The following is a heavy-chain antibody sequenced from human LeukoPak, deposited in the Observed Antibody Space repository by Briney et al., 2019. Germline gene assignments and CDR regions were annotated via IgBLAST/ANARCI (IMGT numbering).Heavy chain of an antibody. J-gene: IGHJ4*02. CDR3: TRLVGSGWYYFDY. Sequence: ASVKVSCKASGCTFTREDISWVRQAPGQGLEWMGWMNPGTGNSVYGQKFQGRVTMTTDTSTSTAYLEVRSLTSGDTAVYYCTRLVGSGWYYFDYWGQGTLVTVSS. CDR1: GCTFTRED. D-gene: IGHD6-19*01. V-gene: IGHV1-8*01. CDR2: MNPGTGNS.